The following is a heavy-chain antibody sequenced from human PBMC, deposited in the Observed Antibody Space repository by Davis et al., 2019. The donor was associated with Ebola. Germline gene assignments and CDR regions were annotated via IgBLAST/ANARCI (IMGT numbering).Heavy chain of an antibody. V-gene: IGHV1-18*01. CDR1: GYTFTSYG. J-gene: IGHJ6*04. D-gene: IGHD2-8*01. CDR2: ISAYNGNT. CDR3: ARGTYCTNGVCPYYGMDV. Sequence: ASVKVSCKASGYTFTSYGISWVRQAPGQGLEWMGWISAYNGNTNYAQKVQGRVTMTTDTSTSTAYMELRSLRSDDTAVYYCARGTYCTNGVCPYYGMDVWGKGTTVTVSS.